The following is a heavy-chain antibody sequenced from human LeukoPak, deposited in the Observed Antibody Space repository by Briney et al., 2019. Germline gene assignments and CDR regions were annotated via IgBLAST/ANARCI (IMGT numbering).Heavy chain of an antibody. V-gene: IGHV3-23*01. J-gene: IGHJ4*02. CDR1: GFTFSSYA. CDR3: AKGGTAIPYYFDY. D-gene: IGHD5-18*01. Sequence: GGSLRLSCAASGFTFSSYAMSWVRQAPGKGLEWASAISGSGGSTYYADSVKGRFTISRDNSKNTLYLQMNSLRAEDTAVYYCAKGGTAIPYYFDYWGQGTLVTVSS. CDR2: ISGSGGST.